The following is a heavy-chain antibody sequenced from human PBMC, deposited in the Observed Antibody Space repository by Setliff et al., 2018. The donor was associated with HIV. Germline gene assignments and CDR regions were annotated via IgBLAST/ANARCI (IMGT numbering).Heavy chain of an antibody. D-gene: IGHD3-10*01. V-gene: IGHV5-51*01. J-gene: IGHJ3*02. CDR2: IYPQDSDT. CDR3: ARHTIDISLLVVQDPGPFDI. Sequence: GESLKISCTGSGYGFSNHWIGWVSQMPGRGLEWMGIIYPQDSDTRYSPSFEGHVTISADRSRNTAYLQWTALKASDTAMYYCARHTIDISLLVVQDPGPFDIWGRGTMVTVSS. CDR1: GYGFSNHW.